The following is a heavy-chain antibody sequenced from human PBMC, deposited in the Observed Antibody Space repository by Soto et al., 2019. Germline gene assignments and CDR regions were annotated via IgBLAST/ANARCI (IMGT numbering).Heavy chain of an antibody. CDR1: GFTFSSYG. V-gene: IGHV3-33*01. Sequence: QVQLVESGGGVVQPGRSLRLSCAASGFTFSSYGMHWVRQAPGKGLEWVAVIWYDGSNKYYADSVKGRFTISRDNSKNPLYLQMNSLRAEDTAVYYCARDRTIFGVVIAYYYYGMDVWGQGTTVTVSS. J-gene: IGHJ6*02. D-gene: IGHD3-3*01. CDR2: IWYDGSNK. CDR3: ARDRTIFGVVIAYYYYGMDV.